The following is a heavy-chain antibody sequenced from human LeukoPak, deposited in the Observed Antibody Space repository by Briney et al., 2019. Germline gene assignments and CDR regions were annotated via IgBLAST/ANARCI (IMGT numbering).Heavy chain of an antibody. V-gene: IGHV5-51*01. CDR1: GYSFTSYW. CDR2: IYPGDSDT. CDR3: ARYASDGYSYGYVDY. J-gene: IGHJ4*02. Sequence: KPGESLKISCKGSGYSFTSYWIGWVRQMPGKGLEWMGIIYPGDSDTRYSPSFQGQVTISADKSISTAYLQWSSLKASDTAMYYCARYASDGYSYGYVDYWGQGTLVTVSS. D-gene: IGHD5-18*01.